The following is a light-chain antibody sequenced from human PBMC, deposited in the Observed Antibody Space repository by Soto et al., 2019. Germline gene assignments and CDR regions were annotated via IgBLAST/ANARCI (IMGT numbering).Light chain of an antibody. V-gene: IGKV3-20*01. Sequence: EIVLTQSPGTLSLSPGERATLSCRASQSVRSNYLAWYRQTPGQAPRLLIYGASNRATGIPDRFSGSRSGTDFTLIVSRPEPEDFALYYCQQHGSSPWSFGQGTKVEIK. J-gene: IGKJ1*01. CDR2: GAS. CDR3: QQHGSSPWS. CDR1: QSVRSNY.